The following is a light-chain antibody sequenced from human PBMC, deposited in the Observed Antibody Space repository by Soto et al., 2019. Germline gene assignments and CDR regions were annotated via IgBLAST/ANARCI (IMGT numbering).Light chain of an antibody. CDR2: GAS. J-gene: IGKJ4*01. Sequence: EIVLPQSPGTLSLSPGERATLSCRASQSVSSSYLAWYQQKPVQATRLLLYGASSRATGIPDRFSGSGSGTVFTLTISRLEPEDFAVYYCQQYGSSPLTFCGGTKVEIK. CDR3: QQYGSSPLT. CDR1: QSVSSSY. V-gene: IGKV3-20*01.